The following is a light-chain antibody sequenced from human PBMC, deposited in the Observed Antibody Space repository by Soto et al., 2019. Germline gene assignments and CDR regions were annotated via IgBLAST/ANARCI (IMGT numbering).Light chain of an antibody. CDR2: DAS. V-gene: IGKV3-11*01. Sequence: EIVLTQSRATLSFSPGERATLSWGASQSVSSYLAWYQQKPGQAPRLLIYDASNRATGIPAGFSGSGSGTDFTLTISSLEPEDFAVYYCQQRSNWSITFGQGTRLEIK. J-gene: IGKJ5*01. CDR1: QSVSSY. CDR3: QQRSNWSIT.